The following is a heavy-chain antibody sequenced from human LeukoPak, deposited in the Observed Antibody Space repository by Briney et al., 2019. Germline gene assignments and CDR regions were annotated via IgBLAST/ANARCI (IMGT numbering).Heavy chain of an antibody. CDR2: INQGGSET. J-gene: IGHJ4*02. D-gene: IGHD4-11*01. V-gene: IGHV3-7*01. Sequence: GGSLRLSCAASEFSFSDFWMGWVRQAPGKGLEWVAYINQGGSETYYVDSVKGRFTISRDNAKKSLFLQMNSLRAEDTAVYYCTKGRSNHYWGQGTLVTVST. CDR1: EFSFSDFW. CDR3: TKGRSNHY.